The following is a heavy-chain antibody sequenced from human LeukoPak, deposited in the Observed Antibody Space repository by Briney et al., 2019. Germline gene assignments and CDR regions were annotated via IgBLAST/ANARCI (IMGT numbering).Heavy chain of an antibody. CDR1: GYTFTSYY. CDR2: INPSGGST. Sequence: ASVKVSCKASGYTFTSYYMHWVRQAPGQGLEWMGIINPSGGSTSYAQKFQGKVTMTRDTSTSTVYMELSSLRSEDTAVYYCAREGVINGPLDYWGQGTLVTVSS. CDR3: AREGVINGPLDY. V-gene: IGHV1-46*01. J-gene: IGHJ4*02. D-gene: IGHD3-22*01.